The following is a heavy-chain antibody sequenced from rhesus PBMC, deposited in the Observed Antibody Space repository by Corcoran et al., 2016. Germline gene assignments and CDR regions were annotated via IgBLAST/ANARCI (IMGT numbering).Heavy chain of an antibody. Sequence: QVQLVQSGTEVKKPGSSVKVSCKASGYIFTDYYMHWVRQAPGQGLEWVGKTNPKTEGTNHALKSQGRGIVTIYTSTIAAYIELSSLTSEEPAIYYCTRERDSGTRNFGYWGQGVLVTVSS. J-gene: IGHJ4*01. CDR1: GYIFTDYY. V-gene: IGHV1-138*01. D-gene: IGHD2-33*01. CDR3: TRERDSGTRNFGY. CDR2: TNPKTEGT.